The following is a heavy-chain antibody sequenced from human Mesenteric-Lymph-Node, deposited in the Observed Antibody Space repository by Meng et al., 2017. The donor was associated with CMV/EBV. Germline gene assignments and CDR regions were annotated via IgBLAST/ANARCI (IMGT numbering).Heavy chain of an antibody. V-gene: IGHV4-59*01. CDR2: IYYSGST. Sequence: SETLSLTCTVSGGSISGYSWSWIRQPPRKGLELIGYIYYSGSTNDNLSLKSRVTISVDTSKTQFSLKLSSVTAADTAVYYCAVPAAIGLSYYFGMDVWGQGTTVTVSS. D-gene: IGHD2-2*01. J-gene: IGHJ6*02. CDR3: AVPAAIGLSYYFGMDV. CDR1: GGSISGYS.